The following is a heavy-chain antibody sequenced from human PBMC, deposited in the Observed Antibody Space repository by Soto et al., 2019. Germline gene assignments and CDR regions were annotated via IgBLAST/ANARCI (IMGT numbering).Heavy chain of an antibody. Sequence: EVQLVESGGDLVQPGGSLRLSCAASGFTFSGHWMHWVRQVPGKGLEWVSRINTDGATSTYADSVKGRFTISRENAKNTLYLQMSALRAEDTALYYCAREAGYCSRTSCYRRAFDTWGQGTTVTVSS. CDR1: GFTFSGHW. D-gene: IGHD2-2*01. CDR2: INTDGATS. J-gene: IGHJ3*02. V-gene: IGHV3-74*03. CDR3: AREAGYCSRTSCYRRAFDT.